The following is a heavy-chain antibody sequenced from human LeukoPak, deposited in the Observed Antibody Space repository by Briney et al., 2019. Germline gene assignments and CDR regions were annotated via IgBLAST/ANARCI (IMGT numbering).Heavy chain of an antibody. V-gene: IGHV4-39*07. Sequence: PSETLSLTCTVSGGSISSSSYYWGWIRQPPGKGLEWIGSIYYSGSTYYNPSLKSRVTMSVDTSKNQFSLKLSSVTAADTAVYYCARVTGYMIEDYFDYWGQGILVTVSS. CDR1: GGSISSSSYY. D-gene: IGHD3-9*01. CDR2: IYYSGST. J-gene: IGHJ4*02. CDR3: ARVTGYMIEDYFDY.